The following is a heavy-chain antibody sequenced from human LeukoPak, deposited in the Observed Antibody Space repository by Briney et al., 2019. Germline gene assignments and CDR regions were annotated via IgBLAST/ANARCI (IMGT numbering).Heavy chain of an antibody. CDR1: GFTFSSYA. Sequence: GGSLRLSCAASGFTFSSYAMHWVRQAPGKGLEYVSAISSNGGSTYYANSVKGRFTISRDNSENTLYLQMGSLRAEDMAVYYCARAGGATSAFDIWGQGTMVTVSS. CDR2: ISSNGGST. J-gene: IGHJ3*02. D-gene: IGHD5-12*01. CDR3: ARAGGATSAFDI. V-gene: IGHV3-64*01.